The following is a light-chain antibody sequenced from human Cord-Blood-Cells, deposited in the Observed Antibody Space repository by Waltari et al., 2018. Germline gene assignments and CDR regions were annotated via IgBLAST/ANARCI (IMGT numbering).Light chain of an antibody. Sequence: EIVLTQSPGTLSLSPGERATLSCRTSQSVSSSYLAWYQQQPGQAPRLLIYGASSRATGIPDRFSGSGSGTDFTLTISRLEPEDFAVYYCQQYGSSPYTFGQGTKLENK. V-gene: IGKV3-20*01. J-gene: IGKJ2*01. CDR2: GAS. CDR3: QQYGSSPYT. CDR1: QSVSSSY.